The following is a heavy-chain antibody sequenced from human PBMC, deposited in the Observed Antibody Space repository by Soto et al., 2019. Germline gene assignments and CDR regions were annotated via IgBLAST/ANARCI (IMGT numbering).Heavy chain of an antibody. CDR3: ARHHGPTTSENWFDP. J-gene: IGHJ5*02. CDR1: GGTFSSYA. CDR2: IIPIFGTA. D-gene: IGHD5-12*01. Sequence: SVKVSCKASGGTFSSYAISWVRQAPGQGLEWMGGIIPIFGTANYAQKFQGRVTITADKSTTTAYLELRSLRSDDTAVYYCARHHGPTTSENWFDPWGQGTLVTVSS. V-gene: IGHV1-69*06.